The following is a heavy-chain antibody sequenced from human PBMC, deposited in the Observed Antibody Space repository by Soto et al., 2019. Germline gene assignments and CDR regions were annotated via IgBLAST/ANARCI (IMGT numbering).Heavy chain of an antibody. V-gene: IGHV3-21*01. CDR3: ARDKGYSSPRGDYYYGMDV. J-gene: IGHJ6*02. CDR2: ISSSSSYI. CDR1: GFTFSSYS. D-gene: IGHD6-13*01. Sequence: PGGSLRLSCAASGFTFSSYSMNWVRQAPGKWLEWVSSISSSSSYIYYADSVKGRFTISRDNAKNSLYLQMNSLRAEDTAVYYCARDKGYSSPRGDYYYGMDVWGQGTTVNVSS.